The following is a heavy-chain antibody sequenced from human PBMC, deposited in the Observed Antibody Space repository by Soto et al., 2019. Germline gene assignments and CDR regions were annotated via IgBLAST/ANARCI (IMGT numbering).Heavy chain of an antibody. CDR2: IYYSGST. J-gene: IGHJ6*02. D-gene: IGHD2-2*01. V-gene: IGHV4-59*01. CDR1: GGSISSYY. Sequence: QVQLQESGPGLVKPSETLSLTCTVSGGSISSYYWSWIRQPPGKGLEWIGYIYYSGSTNYNPSLKSRVTISVDTSKNQFSLKLSSVTAADTAVYYCATNSPCSSTSCPIDYYYYGMDVWDQGTTVTVSS. CDR3: ATNSPCSSTSCPIDYYYYGMDV.